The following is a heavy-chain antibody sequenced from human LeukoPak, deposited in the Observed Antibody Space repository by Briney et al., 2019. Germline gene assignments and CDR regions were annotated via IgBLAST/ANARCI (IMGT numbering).Heavy chain of an antibody. V-gene: IGHV3-23*01. Sequence: GASLRLSCAASGFTFSSYAMNWVRQAPRKGLEWLSAISGSGANTYYADSVKGRFTISRDNSKNTTLYLQMNSLRAEDTAIYYCAKRGSGWDYFDYWGQGTLVTVSS. CDR3: AKRGSGWDYFDY. CDR1: GFTFSSYA. CDR2: ISGSGANT. J-gene: IGHJ4*02. D-gene: IGHD6-19*01.